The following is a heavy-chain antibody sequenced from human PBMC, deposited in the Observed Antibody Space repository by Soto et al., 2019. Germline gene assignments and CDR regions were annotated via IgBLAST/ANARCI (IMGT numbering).Heavy chain of an antibody. D-gene: IGHD5-18*01. J-gene: IGHJ3*02. CDR1: GGSFSGYY. V-gene: IGHV4-34*01. CDR2: INHSGST. Sequence: SETLSLTCAVYGGSFSGYYWSWIRQPPGKGLEWIGEINHSGSTNYNPSLKSRVTISVDTSKNQFSLKLSSVTAADTAVYYCARWLRGYSYGFSAFDIWGQGTMVTVSS. CDR3: ARWLRGYSYGFSAFDI.